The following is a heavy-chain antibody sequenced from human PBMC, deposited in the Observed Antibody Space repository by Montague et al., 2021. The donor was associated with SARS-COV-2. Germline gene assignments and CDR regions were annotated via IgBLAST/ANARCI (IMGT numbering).Heavy chain of an antibody. CDR2: ISDSGST. CDR1: GGSISSFY. J-gene: IGHJ4*02. Sequence: SETLSLTCTVSGGSISSFYWSWFRQPPGKGLEWIGYISDSGSTNYNPSLRSRVSISIDMSNYQFSLQLTSLASADTAVYYCARGQRGFPFWGQGKLVTVSS. CDR3: ARGQRGFPF. V-gene: IGHV4-59*01. D-gene: IGHD5-12*01.